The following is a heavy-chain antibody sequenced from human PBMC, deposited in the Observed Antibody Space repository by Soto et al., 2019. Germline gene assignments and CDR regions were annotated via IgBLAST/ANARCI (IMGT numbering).Heavy chain of an antibody. V-gene: IGHV4-59*01. J-gene: IGHJ5*02. Sequence: PSETLSLTCTVSGGSIIRYYWSWIRQPPGKGLEWIGYIYYSGSTNYNPSLKSRVTISVDTSKNQFSLKPSSVTAADTAVYYCAREVITPYNWFDPWGQGTLVTVSS. CDR1: GGSIIRYY. CDR2: IYYSGST. D-gene: IGHD3-22*01. CDR3: AREVITPYNWFDP.